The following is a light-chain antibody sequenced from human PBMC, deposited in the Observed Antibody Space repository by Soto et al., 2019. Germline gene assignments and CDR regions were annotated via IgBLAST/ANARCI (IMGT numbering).Light chain of an antibody. V-gene: IGKV1-39*01. CDR2: AAS. CDR3: QQSYSTSVT. J-gene: IGKJ1*01. Sequence: DIQMTQSPSSLAASVGDRVTITCRASQSISSYLNWNQQKPGKAPKLLIYAASSLQSGVPSRFSGSGSGTDFTLTISSLQPEDFATYYCQQSYSTSVTFGQGTKVDIK. CDR1: QSISSY.